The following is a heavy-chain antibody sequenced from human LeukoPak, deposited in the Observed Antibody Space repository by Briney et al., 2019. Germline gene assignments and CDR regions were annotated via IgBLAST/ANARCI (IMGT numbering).Heavy chain of an antibody. J-gene: IGHJ3*02. CDR1: GYTFTGYY. CDR3: ARAYYGSGSYLYDAFDI. CDR2: INPNSGGT. Sequence: ASVKVSCKASGYTFTGYYMHWVRQAPGQGLEWMGWINPNSGGTNYAQKFQGRVTMTRDTSISTAYMELSRLRSDDTAVYYCARAYYGSGSYLYDAFDIWGQGTMATVSS. D-gene: IGHD3-10*01. V-gene: IGHV1-2*02.